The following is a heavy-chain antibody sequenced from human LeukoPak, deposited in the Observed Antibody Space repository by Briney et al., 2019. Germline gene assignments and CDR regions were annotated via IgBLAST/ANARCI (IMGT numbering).Heavy chain of an antibody. J-gene: IGHJ4*02. D-gene: IGHD3-16*02. CDR3: AKDSGIMITFAGVIGFDY. Sequence: GGSLRLSCAASGFTFDDYAMHWVRQAPGKGLEWVSGISWNSGSIGYADSVKGRFTISRDNAKNSLYLQMNSLRAEDTALYYCAKDSGIMITFAGVIGFDYWGQGTLVTVSS. V-gene: IGHV3-9*01. CDR2: ISWNSGSI. CDR1: GFTFDDYA.